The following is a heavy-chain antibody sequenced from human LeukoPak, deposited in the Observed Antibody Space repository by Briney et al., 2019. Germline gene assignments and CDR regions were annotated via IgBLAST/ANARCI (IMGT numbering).Heavy chain of an antibody. CDR1: GFTFSSYW. V-gene: IGHV3-7*03. Sequence: PGGSLRLSCAASGFTFSSYWMSWVRQAPGKGLEWVANIKQDGSEKYYVDSVKGRFTISRDNSKKTLYMQMNSLRAEDTAVYYCASRSGDGPYYFDYWGQGTLVTVSS. J-gene: IGHJ4*02. CDR3: ASRSGDGPYYFDY. CDR2: IKQDGSEK. D-gene: IGHD5-12*01.